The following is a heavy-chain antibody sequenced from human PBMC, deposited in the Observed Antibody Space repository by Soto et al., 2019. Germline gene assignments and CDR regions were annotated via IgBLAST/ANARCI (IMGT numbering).Heavy chain of an antibody. V-gene: IGHV1-18*04. Sequence: QLRLVQSGAEVERTGASVRVSCKAYGYPFSKYCISWIRQAPGQGLEWRGWIKPDNGDTNYAKKFQGRVTITTETSSNTAYMERMSLSSDDTAVYYCATSYDSGFDPWGQGTVVSVSS. CDR3: ATSYDSGFDP. J-gene: IGHJ5*02. CDR2: IKPDNGDT. D-gene: IGHD5-12*01. CDR1: GYPFSKYC.